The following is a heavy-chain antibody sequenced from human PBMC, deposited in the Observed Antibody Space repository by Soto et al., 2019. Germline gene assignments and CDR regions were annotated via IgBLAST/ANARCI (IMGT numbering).Heavy chain of an antibody. CDR2: INPNSGGT. Sequence: QVQLVQSGAEVKKPGASVKVSCKASGYTFTGYYMHWVRQAPGQGLEWMGWINPNSGGTNDAQKFQGWVTMTRDTSISTAYMELSRLRSDDMAVYYCARDDAFDIWGQGTMVTVSS. CDR1: GYTFTGYY. V-gene: IGHV1-2*04. CDR3: ARDDAFDI. J-gene: IGHJ3*02.